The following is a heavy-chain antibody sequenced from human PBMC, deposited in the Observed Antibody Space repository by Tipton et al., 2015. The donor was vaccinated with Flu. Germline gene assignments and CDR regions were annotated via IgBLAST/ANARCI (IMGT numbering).Heavy chain of an antibody. CDR1: GDSFTYYW. Sequence: QLVQSGAEVKKPGESPKISCKDSGDSFTYYWIGWVRQMPGKGLEWMGLIYPANSDTRYSPSFRGQVTLSADESINTAYLHWSSVKASDSAMYYCVRLRTRVVTPRDAFGIWGQGTMVTVSS. CDR2: IYPANSDT. D-gene: IGHD4-23*01. J-gene: IGHJ3*02. CDR3: VRLRTRVVTPRDAFGI. V-gene: IGHV5-51*03.